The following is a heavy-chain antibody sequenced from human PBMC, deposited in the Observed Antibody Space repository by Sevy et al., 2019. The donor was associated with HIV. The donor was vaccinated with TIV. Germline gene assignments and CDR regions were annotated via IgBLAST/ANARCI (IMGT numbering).Heavy chain of an antibody. CDR1: GFTFSDYY. J-gene: IGHJ3*02. CDR3: ARHGDTAMVNAFDI. D-gene: IGHD5-18*01. CDR2: ISSSSSYT. V-gene: IGHV3-11*06. Sequence: GGSLRLSCAASGFTFSDYYMSWIRQAPGKGLEWVSYISSSSSYTNYADSVKGRFTISRDNAKNSLYLQMNSLRAEDTAVYYCARHGDTAMVNAFDIWGQGTMVTVSS.